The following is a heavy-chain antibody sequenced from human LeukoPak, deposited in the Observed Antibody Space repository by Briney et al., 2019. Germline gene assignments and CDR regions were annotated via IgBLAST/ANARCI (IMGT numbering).Heavy chain of an antibody. Sequence: PSETLSLTCTVSGGSISSSSYYWGWIRQPPGKVLEWIGSIYYSGSTYYTPSLKSRVTISVDTSKNQFSLKLSSVTAADTAVYYCARVSYGGIDYWGQGTLVTVSS. CDR3: ARVSYGGIDY. CDR1: GGSISSSSYY. CDR2: IYYSGST. J-gene: IGHJ4*02. V-gene: IGHV4-39*07. D-gene: IGHD4-23*01.